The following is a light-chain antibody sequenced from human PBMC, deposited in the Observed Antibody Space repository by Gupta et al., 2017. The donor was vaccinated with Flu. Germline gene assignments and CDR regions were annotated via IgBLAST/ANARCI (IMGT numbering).Light chain of an antibody. Sequence: QPVLTQSPSASASLGASVKLTCTLSSGHSSYAIAWHQQQPEKGPRFLMMVNRDGSHSKGDGIPDRVLGFSSGAARYIIISSLQSEDDSDYPCKNWGIGSCVFGGGTKLTVL. CDR1: SGHSSYA. J-gene: IGLJ2*01. V-gene: IGLV4-69*01. CDR2: VNRDGSH. CDR3: KNWGIGSCV.